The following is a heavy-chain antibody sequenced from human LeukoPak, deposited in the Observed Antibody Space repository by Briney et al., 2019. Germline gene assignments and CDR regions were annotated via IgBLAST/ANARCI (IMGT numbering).Heavy chain of an antibody. CDR3: ARDHAGNFDY. CDR1: GYTFTGYY. V-gene: IGHV1-2*06. CDR2: INPNSGGT. Sequence: GASVKVSCXASGYTFTGYYMHWVRQAHGQGLEWMGRINPNSGGTNYAQKFQGRVTMTRDTSISTAYMELSRLRSDDTAVYYCARDHAGNFDYWGQGTLVTVSS. J-gene: IGHJ4*02.